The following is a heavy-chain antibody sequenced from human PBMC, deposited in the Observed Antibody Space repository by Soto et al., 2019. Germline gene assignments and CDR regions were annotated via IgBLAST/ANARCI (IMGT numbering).Heavy chain of an antibody. CDR3: ARVTYAMDV. CDR2: INHSGST. J-gene: IGHJ6*02. CDR1: GGSFSGFY. V-gene: IGHV4-34*01. Sequence: QVQLQQWGAGLLKPSETLSLTCAVYGGSFSGFYWNWIRQPPGKGLEWIGEINHSGSTNYNPSLKSRVTISVDTSKNQLSLKVRSVTAADTAVYYCARVTYAMDVWGQGTTVTVSS.